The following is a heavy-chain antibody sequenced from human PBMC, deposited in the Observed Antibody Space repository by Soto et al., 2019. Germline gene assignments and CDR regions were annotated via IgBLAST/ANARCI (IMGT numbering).Heavy chain of an antibody. CDR1: GGSISSGDFY. J-gene: IGHJ2*01. Sequence: PSETLSLTCTVSGGSISSGDFYWSWIRQPPGKGLEWLGFIYYSGSTYYNPSLKSRATISVDTSRNRFSLKLSSVTAADTAVYYCARSGRYCGGDCYLLRYWYFDLWGRGTLVTVSS. D-gene: IGHD2-21*02. CDR3: ARSGRYCGGDCYLLRYWYFDL. V-gene: IGHV4-30-4*01. CDR2: IYYSGST.